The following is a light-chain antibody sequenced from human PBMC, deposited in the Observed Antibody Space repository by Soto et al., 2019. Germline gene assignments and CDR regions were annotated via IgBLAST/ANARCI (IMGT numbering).Light chain of an antibody. J-gene: IGKJ4*01. Sequence: DIQMTQFPSTLSASVGDRVTITCRASQPIDSWVAWYQQKPRKAPKLLIFKASILQSGVPSRFSGSGSGAEFTLTISSLQPDDFATYYCHQYASYSSLTFGGGTKVEI. CDR3: HQYASYSSLT. V-gene: IGKV1-5*03. CDR1: QPIDSW. CDR2: KAS.